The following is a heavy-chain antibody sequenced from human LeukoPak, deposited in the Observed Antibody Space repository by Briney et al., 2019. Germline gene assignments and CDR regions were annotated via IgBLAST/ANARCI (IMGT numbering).Heavy chain of an antibody. CDR2: IYYSGST. D-gene: IGHD6-13*01. J-gene: IGHJ4*02. CDR1: GGSISSYY. V-gene: IGHV4-59*01. CDR3: ARGLMMAVAGRGEFHY. Sequence: PSETLSLTCTVSGGSISSYYWSWIRQPPGKGLEWIGYIYYSGSTNYNPSLKSRVTISVDTSKSQFSLKLSSVTAADTAVYYCARGLMMAVAGRGEFHYWGQGTLVTVSS.